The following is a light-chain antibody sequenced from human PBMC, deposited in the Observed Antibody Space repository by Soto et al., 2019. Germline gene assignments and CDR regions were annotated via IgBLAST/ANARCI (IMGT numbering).Light chain of an antibody. CDR2: DAS. CDR3: QQYGKKPLT. V-gene: IGKV3D-20*01. CDR1: ESVASGF. Sequence: DIDLTQSPATLSLSPGERATLYCGASESVASGFLAWYQQKPGLAPRLLIFDASSRAPGIPDRFSGSGSATDFTLTISRLEPEDFAVYFCQQYGKKPLTFGQGTKVDIK. J-gene: IGKJ1*01.